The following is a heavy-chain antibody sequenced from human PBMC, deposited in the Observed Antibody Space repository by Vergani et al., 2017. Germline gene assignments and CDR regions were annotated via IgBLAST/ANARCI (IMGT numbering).Heavy chain of an antibody. CDR3: ARDLFRFLEWTKLSGAFDI. D-gene: IGHD3-3*01. J-gene: IGHJ3*02. Sequence: EVQLVESGGGLVKPGGSPRLSCAASGFTFSSYSMNWVRQAPGKGLEWVSSISSSSSYIYYADSVKGRFTISRDNAKNSLYLQMNSLRAEDTAVYYCARDLFRFLEWTKLSGAFDIWGQGTMVTVSS. CDR2: ISSSSSYI. V-gene: IGHV3-21*01. CDR1: GFTFSSYS.